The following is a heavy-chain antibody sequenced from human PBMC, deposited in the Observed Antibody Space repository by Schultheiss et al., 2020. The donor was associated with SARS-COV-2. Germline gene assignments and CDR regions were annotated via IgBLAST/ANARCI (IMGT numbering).Heavy chain of an antibody. Sequence: SETLSLTCAVYGGSFSGYYWSWIRQPPGKGLEWIGSIYYSGSTYYNPSLKSRVTISVDTSKNQFSLKLSSVTAADTAVYYCARGRSWFDPWGQGTLVTVSS. CDR2: IYYSGST. CDR3: ARGRSWFDP. CDR1: GGSFSGYY. V-gene: IGHV4-34*01. J-gene: IGHJ5*02.